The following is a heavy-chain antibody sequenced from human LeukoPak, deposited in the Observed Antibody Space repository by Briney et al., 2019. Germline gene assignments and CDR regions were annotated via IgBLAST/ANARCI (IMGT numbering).Heavy chain of an antibody. CDR1: GFSFSTYA. CDR3: ATRGYANGWPDY. J-gene: IGHJ4*02. V-gene: IGHV3-23*01. Sequence: GGSLRLSCAASGFSFSTYAVSWVRQTPGKGLEWVSGINSGGFTTYYTDSAKGRFTISRDNSRNTLYLQMLSLRVEDTAVYYCATRGYANGWPDYWGRGTLVTVSA. D-gene: IGHD2-15*01. CDR2: INSGGFTT.